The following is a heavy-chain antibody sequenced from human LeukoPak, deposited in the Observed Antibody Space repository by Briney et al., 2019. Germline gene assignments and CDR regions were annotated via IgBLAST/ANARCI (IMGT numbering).Heavy chain of an antibody. V-gene: IGHV3-9*01. CDR1: GFTFDDYA. CDR2: ISWNSGSI. D-gene: IGHD2-21*01. CDR3: ARDRDSYNWFDP. J-gene: IGHJ5*02. Sequence: GGSLRLSCAASGFTFDDYAMHWVRHAPGKGLEWVSGISWNSGSIGYADSVKGRFTISRDNAKNSLYLQMNSLRAEDTAVYYCARDRDSYNWFDPWGQGTLVTVSS.